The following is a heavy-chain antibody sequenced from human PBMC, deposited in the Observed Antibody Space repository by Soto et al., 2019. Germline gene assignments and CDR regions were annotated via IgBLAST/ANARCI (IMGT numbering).Heavy chain of an antibody. V-gene: IGHV1-2*04. CDR3: ARDKNYYDSSGYSRRPYYYYGMDV. D-gene: IGHD3-22*01. Sequence: GASVKVSCKASGYTFTGYYMHWVRQAPGQGLEWIGWINPNSGGTNYAQKFQGWVTMTRDTSISTAYMELSRLRSDDTAVYYCARDKNYYDSSGYSRRPYYYYGMDVWGQGTTVTVSS. CDR1: GYTFTGYY. J-gene: IGHJ6*02. CDR2: INPNSGGT.